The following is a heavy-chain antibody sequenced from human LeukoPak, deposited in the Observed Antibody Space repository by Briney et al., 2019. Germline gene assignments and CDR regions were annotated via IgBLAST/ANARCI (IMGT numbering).Heavy chain of an antibody. J-gene: IGHJ4*02. D-gene: IGHD5-18*01. Sequence: PGRSLGPSCAASGFTFSSYGMHWVRQAPGKGPEWVAVIWYDGSNKYYADPVKGRFTISRDNSKNTLYLQMNSLRAEDTAVYYCAKPRGYSYGPFDYWGQGTLVTVSS. CDR1: GFTFSSYG. CDR3: AKPRGYSYGPFDY. V-gene: IGHV3-33*06. CDR2: IWYDGSNK.